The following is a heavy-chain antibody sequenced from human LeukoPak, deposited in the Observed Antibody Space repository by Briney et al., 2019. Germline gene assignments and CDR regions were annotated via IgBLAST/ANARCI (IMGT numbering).Heavy chain of an antibody. D-gene: IGHD3-10*01. V-gene: IGHV3-21*01. CDR3: ARDWRMVRGVIYYYGMDV. Sequence: GGSLRLSCAASGFTFSSYSMNWVRQAPGKGQEWVSSISSSSSYIYYADSVKGRFTISRDNAKNSLYLQMNSLRAEDTAVYYCARDWRMVRGVIYYYGMDVWGQGTTVTVSS. CDR2: ISSSSSYI. J-gene: IGHJ6*02. CDR1: GFTFSSYS.